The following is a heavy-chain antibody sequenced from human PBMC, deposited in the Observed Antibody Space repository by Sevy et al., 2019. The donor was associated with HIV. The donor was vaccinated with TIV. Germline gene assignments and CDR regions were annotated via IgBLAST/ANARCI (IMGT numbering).Heavy chain of an antibody. Sequence: GGSLRLSCAASGFTFSTYTMNWVRQAPGKGLEWVSSISSSSSYIYYAASVKGRFTISRDNPKNSLYLQMNSLRVEDTAVYYCARAAYYCSTTSCYIDYWGQGTLVTVSS. CDR2: ISSSSSYI. V-gene: IGHV3-21*01. CDR1: GFTFSTYT. J-gene: IGHJ4*02. CDR3: ARAAYYCSTTSCYIDY. D-gene: IGHD2-2*02.